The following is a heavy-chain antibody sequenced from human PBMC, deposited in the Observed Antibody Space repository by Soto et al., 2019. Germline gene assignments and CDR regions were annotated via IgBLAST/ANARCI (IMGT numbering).Heavy chain of an antibody. J-gene: IGHJ4*02. CDR3: ARDTYDSSGYYYV. CDR2: ISSSSSYI. V-gene: IGHV3-21*01. CDR1: GFTFSSYS. D-gene: IGHD3-22*01. Sequence: AGGSLRLSCAASGFTFSSYSMNWVRQAPGKGLEWVSSISSSSSYIYYADSVKGRFTISRDNAKNSLYLQMNSLRAEDTAVYYCARDTYDSSGYYYVWGQGTLVTVSS.